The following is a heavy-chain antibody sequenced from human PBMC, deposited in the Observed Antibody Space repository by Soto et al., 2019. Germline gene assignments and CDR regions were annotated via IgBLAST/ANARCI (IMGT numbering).Heavy chain of an antibody. CDR1: GGSFSGYY. Sequence: PSETLSLTCAVYGGSFSGYYWSWIRQPPGKGLEWIGEINHSGSTNYNPSLKSRVTISVDTSKNQFSLKLSSVTAADTAVYYCARWHIVVVTQGGDWFDPWGQGTLVTVSS. CDR3: ARWHIVVVTQGGDWFDP. CDR2: INHSGST. J-gene: IGHJ5*02. V-gene: IGHV4-34*01. D-gene: IGHD2-21*02.